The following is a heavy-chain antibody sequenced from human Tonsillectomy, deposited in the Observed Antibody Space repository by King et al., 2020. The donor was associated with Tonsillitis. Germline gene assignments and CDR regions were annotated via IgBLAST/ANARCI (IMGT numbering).Heavy chain of an antibody. CDR2: IRSKAFGATT. CDR3: TRVSTMIVVVPDY. D-gene: IGHD3-22*01. J-gene: IGHJ4*02. CDR1: GFTFGDYA. Sequence: VQLVESGGGLVQPGRSLRLSCTASGFTFGDYAMSWVRQAPGKGLEWISFIRSKAFGATTEYAASVKGRFTISRDDSESIAYLQMNRLKTEDTAVYFCTRVSTMIVVVPDYWGQGTLVTVSS. V-gene: IGHV3-49*04.